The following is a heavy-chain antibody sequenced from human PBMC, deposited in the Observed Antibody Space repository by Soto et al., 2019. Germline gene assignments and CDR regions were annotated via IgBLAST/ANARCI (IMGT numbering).Heavy chain of an antibody. J-gene: IGHJ4*02. CDR2: MNPNSGNT. V-gene: IGHV1-8*01. Sequence: VKVSCKASGYTFTSYDINWVRQATGQGLEWMGWMNPNSGNTGYAQKFQGRVTMTRNTSISTAYMELSSLRSEDTAVYYCARADVLRYFDWLLFDYWGQGTLVTVSS. D-gene: IGHD3-9*01. CDR3: ARADVLRYFDWLLFDY. CDR1: GYTFTSYD.